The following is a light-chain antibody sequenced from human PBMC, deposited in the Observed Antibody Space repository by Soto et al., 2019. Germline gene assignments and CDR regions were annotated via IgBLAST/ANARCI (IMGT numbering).Light chain of an antibody. CDR1: QTISNTY. Sequence: EIVLTQSPGTLSLSPGEGATLSCRASQTISNTYLAWYQHKPGQAPRLLIYGASSRATGIPDRFSGSGSGTDFTLTISGLEPEDFAVYYCQSYGRTVFTFGPGTKVDIK. CDR2: GAS. CDR3: QSYGRTVFT. V-gene: IGKV3-20*01. J-gene: IGKJ3*01.